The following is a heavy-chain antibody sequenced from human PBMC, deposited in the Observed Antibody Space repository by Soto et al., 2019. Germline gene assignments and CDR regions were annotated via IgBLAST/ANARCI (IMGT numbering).Heavy chain of an antibody. CDR3: ARSYYDFWSGYYTTPFDY. D-gene: IGHD3-3*01. Sequence: QVQLVQSGAEVKKPGASVKVSCKASGYTFTSYGISWVRQAPGQGLEWMGWISAYNGNTNYAQKLKGRVTMTTDPSTSIAYMELRSLRSDDTAVYYCARSYYDFWSGYYTTPFDYWGQGTLVTVSS. J-gene: IGHJ4*02. V-gene: IGHV1-18*01. CDR1: GYTFTSYG. CDR2: ISAYNGNT.